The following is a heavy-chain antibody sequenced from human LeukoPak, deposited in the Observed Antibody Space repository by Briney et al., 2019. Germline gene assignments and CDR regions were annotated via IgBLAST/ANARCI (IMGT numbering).Heavy chain of an antibody. CDR1: GGSISSYY. CDR3: AREGRYCSGGSCYRAFDY. Sequence: KPSETLSLTCTVSGGSISSYYWSWIRQPPGKGLEWIGYIYYSGSTYYNPSLKSRVTISVDTSKNQFSLKLSSVTAADTAVYYCAREGRYCSGGSCYRAFDYWGQGTLVTVSS. CDR2: IYYSGST. D-gene: IGHD2-15*01. V-gene: IGHV4-59*06. J-gene: IGHJ4*02.